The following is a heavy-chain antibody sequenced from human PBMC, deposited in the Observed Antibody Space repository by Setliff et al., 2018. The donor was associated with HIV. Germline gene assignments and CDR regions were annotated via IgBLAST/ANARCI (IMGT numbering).Heavy chain of an antibody. D-gene: IGHD6-19*01. CDR2: IYHSGST. V-gene: IGHV4-4*02. CDR3: ARGRSGWYSGYYYYYMDV. Sequence: SETLSLTCAVSGGSISSSNWWSWVRQPPGKGLEWIGEIYHSGSTNYNPSLKSRVTISIDTSKNQFSLKLSSVTAADTAVYYCARGRSGWYSGYYYYYMDVWGKGTTVTVSS. J-gene: IGHJ6*03. CDR1: GGSISSSNW.